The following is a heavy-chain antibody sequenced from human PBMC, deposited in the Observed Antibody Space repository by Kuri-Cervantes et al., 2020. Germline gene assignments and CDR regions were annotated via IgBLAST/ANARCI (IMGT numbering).Heavy chain of an antibody. V-gene: IGHV3-48*04. J-gene: IGHJ4*02. CDR2: ISSSGSTI. CDR3: ARDTIFGIDY. D-gene: IGHD3-3*01. Sequence: LSLTCAASGFTFSSYSMNWVRQAPGKGLECVSYISSSGSTIYYADSVKGRFTISRDNAKNSLYLQMNSLRAEDTAVYYCARDTIFGIDYWGQGTLVTVSS. CDR1: GFTFSSYS.